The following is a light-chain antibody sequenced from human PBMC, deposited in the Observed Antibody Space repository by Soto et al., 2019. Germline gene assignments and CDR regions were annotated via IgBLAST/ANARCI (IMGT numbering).Light chain of an antibody. J-gene: IGLJ1*01. CDR3: SSYTSNTTDV. CDR2: DVS. Sequence: QSALTQPASVSGSPGQSITISCTGTSSDVGGYKYVSWYQQHPGKAPKLMIYDVSNRPSGVSNRFSGSKSGNTASLTISGLQAEDEADYYCSSYTSNTTDVFGTGTKVTVL. V-gene: IGLV2-14*01. CDR1: SSDVGGYKY.